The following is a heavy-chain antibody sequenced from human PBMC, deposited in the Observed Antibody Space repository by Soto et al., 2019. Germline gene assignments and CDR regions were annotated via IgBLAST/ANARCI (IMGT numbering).Heavy chain of an antibody. Sequence: PSETLSLTCAVYGGSFSGYYWSWIRQPPGKGLEWIGGINHSGSTNYNPSLKSRVTISVDTSKNQFSLKLSSVTAADTAVYYCARGPSDPYCSSTSCYETQTQYYFDYWGQGTLVTVSS. J-gene: IGHJ4*02. CDR2: INHSGST. CDR1: GGSFSGYY. CDR3: ARGPSDPYCSSTSCYETQTQYYFDY. D-gene: IGHD2-2*01. V-gene: IGHV4-34*01.